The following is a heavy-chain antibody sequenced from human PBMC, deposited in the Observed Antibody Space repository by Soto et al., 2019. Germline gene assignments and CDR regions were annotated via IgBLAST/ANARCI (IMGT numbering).Heavy chain of an antibody. Sequence: GGSLRLSCAASGFTFSDFYMSWIRQAPGKGLEWLSCISSSGSTIYYADSVKGRFTISRDNAKNSLYLQMNGLRAEDTAVYYCARDSVFWGFWSGSPQYFDYWGQGTLVTVSS. CDR1: GFTFSDFY. J-gene: IGHJ4*02. CDR2: ISSSGSTI. D-gene: IGHD3-3*01. V-gene: IGHV3-11*01. CDR3: ARDSVFWGFWSGSPQYFDY.